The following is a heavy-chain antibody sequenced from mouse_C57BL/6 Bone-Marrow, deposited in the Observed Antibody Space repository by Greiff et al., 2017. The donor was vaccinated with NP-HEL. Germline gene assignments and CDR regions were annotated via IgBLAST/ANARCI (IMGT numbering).Heavy chain of an antibody. Sequence: QVQLQQPGTELVKPGASVKLSCKASGYTFTSYWMHWVKQRPGQGLEWIGNINPSNGGTNYNEKFKSKATLTVDKSSSTAHMQLSSLTSEDSAVYYCARAYYSNYDYYAMDYWGQGTSVTVSS. J-gene: IGHJ4*01. V-gene: IGHV1-53*01. CDR3: ARAYYSNYDYYAMDY. D-gene: IGHD2-5*01. CDR2: INPSNGGT. CDR1: GYTFTSYW.